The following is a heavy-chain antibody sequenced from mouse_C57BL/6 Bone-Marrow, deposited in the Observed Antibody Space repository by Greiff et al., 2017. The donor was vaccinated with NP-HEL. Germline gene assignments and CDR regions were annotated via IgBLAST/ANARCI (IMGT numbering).Heavy chain of an antibody. CDR2: IYPGSGST. Sequence: IQLQQPGAELVKPGASVKMSCKASGYTFTSYWITWVKQRPGQGLEWIGDIYPGSGSTNYNEKFKSKATLTVDTSSSTAYMQLSSLTSEDSAVYYCAREEYWYFDVWGTGTTVTVSS. CDR3: AREEYWYFDV. J-gene: IGHJ1*03. V-gene: IGHV1-55*01. CDR1: GYTFTSYW.